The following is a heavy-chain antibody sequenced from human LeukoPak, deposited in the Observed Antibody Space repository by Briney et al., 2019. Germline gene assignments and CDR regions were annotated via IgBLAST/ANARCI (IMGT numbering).Heavy chain of an antibody. CDR2: IYYSGST. V-gene: IGHV4-39*01. D-gene: IGHD3-16*02. CDR3: ARQNLDYVWGSYRLNWFDP. CDR1: GGSISSSSYY. J-gene: IGHJ5*02. Sequence: SETLSLTCTVSGGSISSSSYYWGWIRQPPGKGLEWIGSIYYSGSTYYNPSLKSRVTISVDTSKNQFSLKLSSVTAADTAVYYCARQNLDYVWGSYRLNWFDPWGQGTLVTVSS.